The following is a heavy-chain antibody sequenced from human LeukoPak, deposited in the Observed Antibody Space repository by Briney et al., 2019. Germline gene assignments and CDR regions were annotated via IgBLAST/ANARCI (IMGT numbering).Heavy chain of an antibody. J-gene: IGHJ4*02. D-gene: IGHD6-13*01. CDR3: ARVRRILYSSSWYYFDY. Sequence: GSVKVSCKASGYTFTGYYMHWVRQAPGQGLEWMGRINPNSGGTNYAQKFQGRVTMTRDTSISTAYMELSRLRSDDTAVYYCARVRRILYSSSWYYFDYWGQGTLVTVSS. CDR1: GYTFTGYY. V-gene: IGHV1-2*06. CDR2: INPNSGGT.